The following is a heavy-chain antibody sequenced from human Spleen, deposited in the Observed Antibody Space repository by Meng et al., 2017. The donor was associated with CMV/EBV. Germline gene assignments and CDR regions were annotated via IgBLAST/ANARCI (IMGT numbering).Heavy chain of an antibody. J-gene: IGHJ6*02. D-gene: IGHD7-27*01. Sequence: GESLKISCAASGFTFSSYNMNWVRQAPGRGLEWVSSISSSSTYIYYADSVKGRFAISRDNSKNTLYLQMNSLRAEDTAVYYCAKLGINYYYGMDVWGQGTTVTVSS. V-gene: IGHV3-21*04. CDR2: ISSSSTYI. CDR1: GFTFSSYN. CDR3: AKLGINYYYGMDV.